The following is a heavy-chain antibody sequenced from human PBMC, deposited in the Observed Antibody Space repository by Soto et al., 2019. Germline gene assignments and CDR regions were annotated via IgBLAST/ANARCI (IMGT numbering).Heavy chain of an antibody. CDR2: IYFSGRT. V-gene: IGHV4-31*03. CDR1: GGSISSSGSY. CDR3: ARGLRELLP. J-gene: IGHJ5*02. Sequence: QVQLQESGPGLVKPSQTLSLTCPVSGGSISSSGSYWSWIRQHPGMGLEWIGYIYFSGRTYYNPSLERRVTMSVETFRNQFSLKPNSVTAADTAVYYCARGLRELLPWGQGTLVTVSS. D-gene: IGHD1-26*01.